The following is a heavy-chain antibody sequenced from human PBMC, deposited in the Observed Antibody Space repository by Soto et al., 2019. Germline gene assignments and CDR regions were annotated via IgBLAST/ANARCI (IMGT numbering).Heavy chain of an antibody. V-gene: IGHV4-4*02. CDR1: SGSISSSNW. Sequence: PSETLSLTCAVSSGSISSSNWWSWVRQPPGKGLEWIGEIYHSGSTNYNPSLKSRVTISVDKSKNQFSLKLSSVTAADTAVYYCARASYDILTGHNWFDPWGQGTLVTVAS. J-gene: IGHJ5*02. D-gene: IGHD3-9*01. CDR2: IYHSGST. CDR3: ARASYDILTGHNWFDP.